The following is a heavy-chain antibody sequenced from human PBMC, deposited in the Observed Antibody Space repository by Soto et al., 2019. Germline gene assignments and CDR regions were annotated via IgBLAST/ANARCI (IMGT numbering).Heavy chain of an antibody. D-gene: IGHD7-27*01. CDR2: ISSSSSVI. CDR3: ARDLSWGSNWYYYMDV. CDR1: GFILSDCA. Sequence: PGGSLRLACATSGFILSDCAMNWVRQAPGKGPEWVSYISSSSSVIDYADSVKGRFTVSRDNARNSLYLQMNSLRAEDTAVYYCARDLSWGSNWYYYMDVWGKGTTVTGPS. J-gene: IGHJ6*03. V-gene: IGHV3-48*01.